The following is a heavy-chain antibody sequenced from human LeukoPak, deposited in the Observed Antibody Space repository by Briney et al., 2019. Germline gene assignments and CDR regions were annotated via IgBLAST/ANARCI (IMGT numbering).Heavy chain of an antibody. J-gene: IGHJ4*02. CDR1: GFTFSSYG. Sequence: GRSLRLSCAASGFTFSSYGMSWVRQAPGKGLEWVSGISGSGSTTYYADSVKGRFTISRDNSKNTLYLQMNSLRAEDTAIYYCAKGMAAAGIFVYWGQGTLVTVSS. D-gene: IGHD6-13*01. V-gene: IGHV3-23*01. CDR3: AKGMAAAGIFVY. CDR2: ISGSGSTT.